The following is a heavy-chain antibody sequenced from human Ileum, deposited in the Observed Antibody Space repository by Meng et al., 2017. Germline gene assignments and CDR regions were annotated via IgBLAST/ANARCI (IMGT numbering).Heavy chain of an antibody. CDR1: GDSISSSNW. J-gene: IGHJ4*02. CDR2: IFHTGST. CDR3: ATNKNKKIDY. Sequence: GQLEGSGPGWVAPSGTRSLTCVVSGDSISSSNWWNWVRQPPGKGLEWIGEIFHTGSTNYNPSLKSRVTISADKSKNQFSLNLSSVTAADTAVYYCATNKNKKIDYWGQGTLVTVSS. V-gene: IGHV4-4*02. D-gene: IGHD2/OR15-2a*01.